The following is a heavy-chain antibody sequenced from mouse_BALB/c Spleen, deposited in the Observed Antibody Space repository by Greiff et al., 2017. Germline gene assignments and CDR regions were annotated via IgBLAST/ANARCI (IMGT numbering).Heavy chain of an antibody. V-gene: IGHV3-2*02. Sequence: DVKLQESGPGLVKPSQSLSLTCTVTGYSITSDYAWNWIRQFPGNKLEWMGYISYSGSTSYNPSLKSRISITRDTSKNQFFLQLNSVTTEDTATYYCARQLGLRRDYFDYWGQGTTLTVSS. CDR1: GYSITSDYA. CDR2: ISYSGST. D-gene: IGHD3-1*01. CDR3: ARQLGLRRDYFDY. J-gene: IGHJ2*01.